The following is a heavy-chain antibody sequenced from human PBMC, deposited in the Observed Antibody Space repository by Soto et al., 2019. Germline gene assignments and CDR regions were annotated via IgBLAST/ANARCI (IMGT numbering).Heavy chain of an antibody. D-gene: IGHD3-22*01. J-gene: IGHJ4*02. CDR3: ARAGRTSGYSHFDS. CDR1: GGSVTSGTYY. V-gene: IGHV4-61*01. CDR2: VHYSGST. Sequence: ASETLSLTCTVSGGSVTSGTYYWSWIRQPPGKGLEWIGYVHYSGSTNYNPSLKSRVTISLDTSKNQFSLKLSSVTAADTAVYYCARAGRTSGYSHFDSWGQGTLVTVSS.